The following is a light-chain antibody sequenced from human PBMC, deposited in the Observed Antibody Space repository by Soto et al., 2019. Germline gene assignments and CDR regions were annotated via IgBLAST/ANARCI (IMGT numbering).Light chain of an antibody. V-gene: IGKV3-20*01. CDR1: QSVDNN. J-gene: IGKJ1*01. Sequence: EIVMTQSPVTLSASPGESATLSCRASQSVDNNVAWYQQKPGQAPRLLIQGASSRATGIPDRFTGSGSGTDFTLTINRLEPEDFAVYYCQQYGGMWTFGQGTKVDIK. CDR2: GAS. CDR3: QQYGGMWT.